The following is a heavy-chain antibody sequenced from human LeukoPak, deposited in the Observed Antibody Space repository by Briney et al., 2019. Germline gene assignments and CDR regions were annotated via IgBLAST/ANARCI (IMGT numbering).Heavy chain of an antibody. J-gene: IGHJ6*03. CDR2: IYTSGST. CDR1: GVSISSYY. V-gene: IGHV4-4*07. Sequence: SETLSLTCTVSGVSISSYYWSWIRQPAGKGLEWIGRIYTSGSTNYNPSLKSRVTMSVDTSKNQFSLKLSSVTAADTAVYYCARGNYDILTGYYYYYYYMDVWGKGTTVTISS. D-gene: IGHD3-9*01. CDR3: ARGNYDILTGYYYYYYYMDV.